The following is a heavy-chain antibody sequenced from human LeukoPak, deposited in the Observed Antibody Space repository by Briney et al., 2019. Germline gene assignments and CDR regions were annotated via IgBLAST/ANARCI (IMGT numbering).Heavy chain of an antibody. CDR1: GFTFISFG. CDR3: AKDWDPGYYDSSGSYPDY. D-gene: IGHD3-22*01. Sequence: PGGSLILSCAASGFTFISFGMHWVRQAPGKGLEWVALISYDGSNKYYADSVKGRFTISRDNSKNTLYLQMNSLRAEDAAVYYCAKDWDPGYYDSSGSYPDYWGQGTLVTVSS. J-gene: IGHJ4*02. CDR2: ISYDGSNK. V-gene: IGHV3-30*18.